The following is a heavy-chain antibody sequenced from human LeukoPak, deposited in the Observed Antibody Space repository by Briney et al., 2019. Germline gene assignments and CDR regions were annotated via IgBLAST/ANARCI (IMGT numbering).Heavy chain of an antibody. Sequence: GGSLRLSCAASGFTFSDYYMGWVRRAPGKGLEWVSYITNSGGGTYYPNSVKGRFTISRDNAKKSLYLQVSSLRAEDTAVYYCARALNDAFDIWGQGTMVTVSS. V-gene: IGHV3-11*04. CDR1: GFTFSDYY. CDR2: ITNSGGGT. J-gene: IGHJ3*02. CDR3: ARALNDAFDI.